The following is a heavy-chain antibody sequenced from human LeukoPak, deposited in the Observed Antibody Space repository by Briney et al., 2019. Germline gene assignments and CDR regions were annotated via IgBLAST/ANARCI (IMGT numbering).Heavy chain of an antibody. CDR3: ARDRTWYSN. CDR1: GFTFSSYA. D-gene: IGHD2-15*01. CDR2: ISGNSGST. Sequence: GGSLRLSCGASGFTFSSYAMAWIRQAPGRGLEWVSAISGNSGSTYFADSVKGRFTISRDNAKNLLYLQMNSLRAEDTAVYYCARDRTWYSNWGQGTLVTVSS. V-gene: IGHV3-23*01. J-gene: IGHJ4*02.